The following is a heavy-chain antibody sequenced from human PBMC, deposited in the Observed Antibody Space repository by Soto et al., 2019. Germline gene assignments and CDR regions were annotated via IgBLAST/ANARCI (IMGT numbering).Heavy chain of an antibody. V-gene: IGHV1-2*04. CDR3: AREALQRDTAMDYYYYGMDV. Sequence: ASVKVSCKASGYTFTGYYMHWVLQSPGQGLEWMGWINPNSGGTNYAQKFQGWVTMTRDTSISTAYMELSRLRSDDTAVYYCAREALQRDTAMDYYYYGMDVWGQGTTVTVSS. J-gene: IGHJ6*02. D-gene: IGHD5-18*01. CDR2: INPNSGGT. CDR1: GYTFTGYY.